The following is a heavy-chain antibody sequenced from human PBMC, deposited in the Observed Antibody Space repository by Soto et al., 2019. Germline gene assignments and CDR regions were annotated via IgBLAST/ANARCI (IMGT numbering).Heavy chain of an antibody. D-gene: IGHD3-10*01. CDR1: GDTFASFG. CDR3: ARDQESITDRILQY. CDR2: ISAYNGNT. Sequence: ASVKVSCKASGDTFASFGFSWVRQAPGQGLGWLGWISAYNGNTHYAQKVRDRVTLTTDTSTNTAYMELRSLTSDDTAVYYCARDQESITDRILQYWGQGTPVTVSS. J-gene: IGHJ4*02. V-gene: IGHV1-18*01.